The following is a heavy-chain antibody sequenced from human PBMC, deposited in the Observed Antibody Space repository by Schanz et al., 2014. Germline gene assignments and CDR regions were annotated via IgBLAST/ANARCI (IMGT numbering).Heavy chain of an antibody. V-gene: IGHV3-23*04. CDR2: ISDSGDTA. Sequence: EVQLAESGGGLVQPGGSLRLSCAASGFTFTNYAMSWVRQAPGKGLEWVSLISDSGDTAYYADSVKGRFTISRDNFKGALYLQMSSLRAEDTAVYYCAKKVPAYNPFDSWGQGTLVTVSS. CDR1: GFTFTNYA. J-gene: IGHJ4*02. CDR3: AKKVPAYNPFDS. D-gene: IGHD1-1*01.